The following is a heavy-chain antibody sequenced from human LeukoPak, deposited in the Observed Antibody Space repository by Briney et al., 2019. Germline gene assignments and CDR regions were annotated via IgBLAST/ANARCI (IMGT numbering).Heavy chain of an antibody. CDR2: ISASTSTK. CDR3: ARGIGFYGSGSYHIDY. Sequence: PGGSLRLSCAASGFTFSSYSMNWVRQAPGKGLEWVSYISASTSTKYYADSVKGRFTISRDNAKTSLYLQMNSLRDEDTAVYYCARGIGFYGSGSYHIDYWGQGTLVTVSS. V-gene: IGHV3-48*02. D-gene: IGHD3-10*01. CDR1: GFTFSSYS. J-gene: IGHJ4*02.